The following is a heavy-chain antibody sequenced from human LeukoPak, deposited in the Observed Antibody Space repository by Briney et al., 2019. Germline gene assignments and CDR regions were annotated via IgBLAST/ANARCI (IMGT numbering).Heavy chain of an antibody. CDR2: IYYSGST. V-gene: IGHV4-31*03. CDR3: ARGSRYCSSTSCYHYYYGMDV. J-gene: IGHJ6*02. Sequence: SETLSLTCTVSGGSISSGGYYWSWIRQHPGKGLEWIGYIYYSGSTYYNPSLKGRVTISVDTSKNQFSLKLSSVTAADTAVYYCARGSRYCSSTSCYHYYYGMDVWGQGTTVTVSS. CDR1: GGSISSGGYY. D-gene: IGHD2-2*01.